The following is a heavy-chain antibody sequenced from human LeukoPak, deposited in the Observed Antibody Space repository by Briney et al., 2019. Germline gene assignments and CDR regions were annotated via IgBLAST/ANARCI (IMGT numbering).Heavy chain of an antibody. CDR3: ARGHKYSTEKYSSSFII. CDR1: GYTFTSYD. D-gene: IGHD6-13*01. CDR2: MKPNSGNT. J-gene: IGHJ4*02. Sequence: ASVKVSCKASGYTFTSYDINWVRQATGQGLEWMGWMKPNSGNTGYAQKFQGRVTMTRNTSISTAYMELSSLRSEDTAVYYCARGHKYSTEKYSSSFIIWGQGTLVTVSS. V-gene: IGHV1-8*01.